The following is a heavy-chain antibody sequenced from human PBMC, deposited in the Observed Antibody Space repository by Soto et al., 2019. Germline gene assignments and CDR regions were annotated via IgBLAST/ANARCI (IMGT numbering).Heavy chain of an antibody. CDR2: INAANGNT. CDR3: ARVGRYMVGGVIRVGNNWFDP. Sequence: GASVEVCWKASGYTISRYGMHWVRQYPGQRLEWMGWINAANGNTKNSQKFQGRVTITRDTSASTAYMELSSLRSEDTAVYYCARVGRYMVGGVIRVGNNWFDPWGQGTLVTVSS. CDR1: GYTISRYG. D-gene: IGHD3-10*01. V-gene: IGHV1-3*01. J-gene: IGHJ5*02.